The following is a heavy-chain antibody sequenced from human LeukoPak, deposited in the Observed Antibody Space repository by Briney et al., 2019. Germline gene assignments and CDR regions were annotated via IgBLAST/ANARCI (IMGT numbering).Heavy chain of an antibody. CDR1: GDSISSGNFY. Sequence: SETLSLTCTVSGDSISSGNFYWSWIRQPAGKGLEWIGRIYTSGSTNYNPSLKGRVTMSVDTSKNQFSLKLNSVTAADTAVYYCARDRYSGSYHDSFDIWGQGTMVTVSS. CDR3: ARDRYSGSYHDSFDI. D-gene: IGHD1-26*01. CDR2: IYTSGST. V-gene: IGHV4-61*02. J-gene: IGHJ3*02.